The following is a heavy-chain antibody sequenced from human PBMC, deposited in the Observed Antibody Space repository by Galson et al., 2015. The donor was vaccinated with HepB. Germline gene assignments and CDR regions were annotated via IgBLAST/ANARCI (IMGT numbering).Heavy chain of an antibody. CDR2: MKHDGIEK. Sequence: SLRLSCAASGFTFGDYWMAWVRQAPGKGLQLVANMKHDGIEKLYVVSGKGRFTISRDTAKKSLFLQMNSLRVEDTAVYFCARVRGRQTYLYEYYWGQGTLVTVSS. CDR1: GFTFGDYW. D-gene: IGHD2-21*01. CDR3: ARVRGRQTYLYEYY. J-gene: IGHJ4*02. V-gene: IGHV3-7*03.